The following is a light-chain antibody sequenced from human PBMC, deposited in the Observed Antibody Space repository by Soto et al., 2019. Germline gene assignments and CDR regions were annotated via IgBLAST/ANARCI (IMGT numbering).Light chain of an antibody. Sequence: QSVLTQPPSASGFPGQSVTISCTGTRSDVGDYNYVSWYQQHPGKAPKLLIYEVTKRPSGVPDRFSGSKSANTASLTVSGLQAEDEADYYCSSYAGSDNFEVFGGGTKVTVL. CDR2: EVT. CDR3: SSYAGSDNFEV. J-gene: IGLJ2*01. CDR1: RSDVGDYNY. V-gene: IGLV2-8*01.